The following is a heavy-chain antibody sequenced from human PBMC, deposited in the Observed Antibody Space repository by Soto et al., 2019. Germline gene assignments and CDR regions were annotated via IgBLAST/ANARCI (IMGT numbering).Heavy chain of an antibody. D-gene: IGHD6-13*01. J-gene: IGHJ5*02. CDR1: GGSISSGDYY. V-gene: IGHV4-30-4*01. CDR2: IYYSGST. Sequence: TLSLTCTVSGGSISSGDYYWSWIRQPPGKGLEWIGYIYYSGSTYYNPSLKSRVTISVDTSKNQFSLKLSSVTAADTAVYYCARGSGSSWYNWFDPWGQGTLVTVSS. CDR3: ARGSGSSWYNWFDP.